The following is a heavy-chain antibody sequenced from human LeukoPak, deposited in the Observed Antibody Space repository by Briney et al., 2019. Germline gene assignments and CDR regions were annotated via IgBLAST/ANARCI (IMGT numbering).Heavy chain of an antibody. D-gene: IGHD3-10*01. CDR1: GFTFSNYA. J-gene: IGHJ3*02. V-gene: IGHV3-23*01. CDR3: AKDQIGVLPDAFDI. CDR2: IRGNGGGP. Sequence: PGGSLRLSCAASGFTFSNYAMTWVRQAPGKGLEWVSSIRGNGGGPFYADSVKGRFTISRDNFEIMLFLQMNSLRADDAAVYYCAKDQIGVLPDAFDIWGQGTMVSVSS.